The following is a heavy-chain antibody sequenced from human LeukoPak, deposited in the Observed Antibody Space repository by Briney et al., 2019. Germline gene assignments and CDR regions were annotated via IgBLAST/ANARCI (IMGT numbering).Heavy chain of an antibody. D-gene: IGHD5-12*01. CDR1: GFTFDDYA. J-gene: IGHJ4*02. CDR3: AKDKLDIVATITIGYFDY. CDR2: ISWNSGSI. V-gene: IGHV3-9*01. Sequence: PGGSLRLSSAASGFTFDDYAMHWVRQAPGKGLEWVSGISWNSGSIGYADSVKGRFTISRDNAKNSLYLQMNSLRAEDTALYYCAKDKLDIVATITIGYFDYWGQGTLVTVSS.